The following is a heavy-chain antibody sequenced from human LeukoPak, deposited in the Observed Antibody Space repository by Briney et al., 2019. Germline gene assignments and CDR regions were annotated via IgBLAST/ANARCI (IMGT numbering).Heavy chain of an antibody. D-gene: IGHD2/OR15-2a*01. V-gene: IGHV4-59*08. J-gene: IGHJ4*02. Sequence: PGGSLRLSCAASGFTFSNYGMSWVRQAPGKGLEWVGDINYNGDTYYNASLKSRVTISVDTSKNQFSLKLNSVTAADTAVYYCARLGRSFRLSPFDYWGQGTLVTVSS. CDR1: GFTFSNYG. CDR3: ARLGRSFRLSPFDY. CDR2: INYNGDT.